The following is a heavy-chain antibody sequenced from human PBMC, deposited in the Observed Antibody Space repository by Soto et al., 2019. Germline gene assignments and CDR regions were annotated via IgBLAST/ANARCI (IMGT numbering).Heavy chain of an antibody. V-gene: IGHV2-5*01. D-gene: IGHD3-3*01. J-gene: IGHJ6*02. CDR2: IYWNDDK. Sequence: QITLKESDPTLVKPAQTLTLTCTFSGFSLTTSGVGVGWIRQPPGKALEWLALIYWNDDKRYSPSLKSRLTITKDTSKNQVVLTMTNMDPVDTATYYCAHSVRLFGVVIHGMDVWGQGTTVTVSS. CDR1: GFSLTTSGVG. CDR3: AHSVRLFGVVIHGMDV.